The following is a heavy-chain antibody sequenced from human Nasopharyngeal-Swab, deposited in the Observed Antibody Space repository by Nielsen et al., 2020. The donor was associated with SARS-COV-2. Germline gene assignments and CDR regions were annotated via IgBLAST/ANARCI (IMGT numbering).Heavy chain of an antibody. D-gene: IGHD4-17*01. V-gene: IGHV3-33*08. Sequence: GGSLRLSCVASGFTFSGYTMNWVRQAPGKGLEWVAVIWYDGSNKYYADSVKGRFTISRDNSKNTLYLQMNSLRAEDTAVYYCARDGDYGPAAFDIWGQGTMVTVSS. CDR2: IWYDGSNK. CDR1: GFTFSGYT. J-gene: IGHJ3*02. CDR3: ARDGDYGPAAFDI.